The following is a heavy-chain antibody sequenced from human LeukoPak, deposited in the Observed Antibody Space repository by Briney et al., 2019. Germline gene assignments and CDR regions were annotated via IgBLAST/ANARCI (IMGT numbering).Heavy chain of an antibody. CDR1: GDSISSYY. D-gene: IGHD5-12*01. CDR2: IYYSGST. CDR3: ARHATPRYSGCDTTFDY. J-gene: IGHJ4*02. V-gene: IGHV4-59*08. Sequence: SETLSLTCTVSGDSISSYYWSWIRQPPGKGLEWIGCIYYSGSTNYNPSLKSRVTISVDTSKNEFSLKVSSVTAADTAVYYCARHATPRYSGCDTTFDYWGQGTLVTVSS.